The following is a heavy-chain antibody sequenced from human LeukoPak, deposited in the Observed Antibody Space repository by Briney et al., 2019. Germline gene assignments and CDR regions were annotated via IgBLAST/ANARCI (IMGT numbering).Heavy chain of an antibody. CDR1: GYTHIKLS. V-gene: IGHV7-4-1*02. Sequence: ASVKVSCKVSGYTHIKLSMHWVRQAPGQGLEWMGWINTDTENPTYAQGFTGRFVFSLDTSVSTAYLQISSLKAEDTAVYYCARQGPGYCGTTSCYGVDYWGQGTLVTVSS. D-gene: IGHD2-2*01. J-gene: IGHJ4*02. CDR2: INTDTENP. CDR3: ARQGPGYCGTTSCYGVDY.